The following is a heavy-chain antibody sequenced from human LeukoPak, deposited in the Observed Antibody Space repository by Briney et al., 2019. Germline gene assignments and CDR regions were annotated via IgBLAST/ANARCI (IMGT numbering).Heavy chain of an antibody. Sequence: PSETLSLTCTVSGGSISSSSYYWGWIRQPPGKGLEWIGSLYYGGSTYYNPSLKSRVTISVDTSRNQFSLRLTSVTAADRAIYYCARHPPSIIEAALDYWGQGTLVTVSS. V-gene: IGHV4-39*01. D-gene: IGHD6-25*01. J-gene: IGHJ4*02. CDR1: GGSISSSSYY. CDR3: ARHPPSIIEAALDY. CDR2: LYYGGST.